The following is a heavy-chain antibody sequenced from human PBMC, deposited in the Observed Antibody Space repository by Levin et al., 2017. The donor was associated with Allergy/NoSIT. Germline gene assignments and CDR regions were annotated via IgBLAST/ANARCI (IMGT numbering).Heavy chain of an antibody. CDR1: GFTFSTYA. CDR3: AKDPTLGGSRNFQH. V-gene: IGHV3-23*01. J-gene: IGHJ1*01. D-gene: IGHD3-10*01. Sequence: SCAASGFTFSTYAMSWVRQAPGKGLEWVSAISGSGGNTYYADSVKGRFTISRDNSKNTLYLQMNSLRAEDTAIYYCAKDPTLGGSRNFQHWGQGTLVTVSS. CDR2: ISGSGGNT.